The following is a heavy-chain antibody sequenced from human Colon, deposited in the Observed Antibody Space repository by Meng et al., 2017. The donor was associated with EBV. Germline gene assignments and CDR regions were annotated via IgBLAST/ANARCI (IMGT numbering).Heavy chain of an antibody. CDR2: TSSDGSNR. V-gene: IGHV3-30*18. J-gene: IGHJ4*02. D-gene: IGHD3-16*01. CDR1: RFSFGNVA. Sequence: QVQLGESGVGVVQPGRSLRLSCAASRFSFGNVAKHWVRQAPGKGLEWVAVTSSDGSNRHYADSVKGRFTISRDNSKNTVYLQMNSLRAEDTAVYYCAKPIEYYDDAGPYFDYWGQGTLVTASS. CDR3: AKPIEYYDDAGPYFDY.